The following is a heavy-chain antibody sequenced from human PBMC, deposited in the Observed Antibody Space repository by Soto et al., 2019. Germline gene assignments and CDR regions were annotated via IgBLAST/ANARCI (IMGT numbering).Heavy chain of an antibody. V-gene: IGHV1-18*01. CDR1: GYTFTSYG. D-gene: IGHD3-22*01. CDR2: ISAYNGNT. J-gene: IGHJ4*02. Sequence: GASVKVSCKASGYTFTSYGISWVRQAPGQGLEWMGWISAYNGNTNYAQKLQGRVTMTTDTSTSTAYMELRSLRSDDTAVYYCARSYYYDSSGYYPSAGPFDYWGQGTLVTVSS. CDR3: ARSYYYDSSGYYPSAGPFDY.